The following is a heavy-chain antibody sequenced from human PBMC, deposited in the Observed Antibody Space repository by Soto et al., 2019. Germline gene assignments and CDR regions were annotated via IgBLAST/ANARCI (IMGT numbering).Heavy chain of an antibody. Sequence: QEQLVQSGAEVKKPGSSVKVSCKASGGLFSSYPLSWVRQVPGQGLAWMGGIIPVFQTAYYTQRFQGRVTITADESTNTAYMERSSLRSEDTAIYYWARGGSGYTWFNEFWGQGTLVTVSS. CDR3: ARGGSGYTWFNEF. CDR2: IIPVFQTA. D-gene: IGHD3-22*01. J-gene: IGHJ4*02. V-gene: IGHV1-69*01. CDR1: GGLFSSYP.